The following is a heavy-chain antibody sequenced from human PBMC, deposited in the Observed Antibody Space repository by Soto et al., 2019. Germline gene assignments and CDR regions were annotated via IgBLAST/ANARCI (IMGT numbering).Heavy chain of an antibody. V-gene: IGHV3-23*01. Sequence: EVHLLESGGGLVHPGESLRLSCGASGFTFSSCVMTWVCQAPGKGLEWVSCITDSGTGTYYADSVKGRFTISRDNSKNTMYLQMNNLRVEDTGVYYCAKGLINGRWYAEDWGQGTLVTVSS. CDR3: AKGLINGRWYAED. CDR1: GFTFSSCV. J-gene: IGHJ4*02. CDR2: ITDSGTGT. D-gene: IGHD6-13*01.